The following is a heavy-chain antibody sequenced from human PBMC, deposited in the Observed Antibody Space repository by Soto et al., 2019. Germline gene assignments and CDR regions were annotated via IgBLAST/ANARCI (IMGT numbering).Heavy chain of an antibody. CDR2: IKSKTDGGTT. CDR1: GFTFSNAW. V-gene: IGHV3-15*01. D-gene: IGHD6-19*01. CDR3: TTRRKWLADYYGMDV. Sequence: EVQLVESGGGLVKPGGSLRLSCAASGFTFSNAWMGWVRQAPGKGLEWVGRIKSKTDGGTTDYAAPVKGRFTISRDDSKNTLYLQMNSLKTEDTAVYYCTTRRKWLADYYGMDVWGQGTTVTVSS. J-gene: IGHJ6*02.